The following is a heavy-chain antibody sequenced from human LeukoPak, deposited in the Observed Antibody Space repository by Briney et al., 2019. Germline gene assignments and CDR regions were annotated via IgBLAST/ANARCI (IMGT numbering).Heavy chain of an antibody. CDR2: IIPIFGIA. V-gene: IGHV1-69*04. D-gene: IGHD6-19*01. J-gene: IGHJ3*02. Sequence: SVKVSCKASGGTFSSYAIGWVRQAPGQGLEWMGRIIPIFGIANYAQKFQGRVTITADKSTSTAYMELSSLGSEDTAVYYCARSLAVAGTESAFDIWGQGTMVTVSS. CDR1: GGTFSSYA. CDR3: ARSLAVAGTESAFDI.